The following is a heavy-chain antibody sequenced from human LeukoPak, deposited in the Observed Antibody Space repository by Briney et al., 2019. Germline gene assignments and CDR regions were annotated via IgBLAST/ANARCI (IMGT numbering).Heavy chain of an antibody. J-gene: IGHJ4*02. D-gene: IGHD3-22*01. V-gene: IGHV3-7*01. CDR1: GFTLANYW. CDR2: IKQDGSEK. Sequence: GGSLRLSCAASGFTLANYWMSWVRQAPGKGLEWVANIKQDGSEKYYVDSVKGRFTISRDNAKNSLYLQMNSLRAEDTAVYYCVRGRLYYDSSGYHYFDYWGQGTLVTVSS. CDR3: VRGRLYYDSSGYHYFDY.